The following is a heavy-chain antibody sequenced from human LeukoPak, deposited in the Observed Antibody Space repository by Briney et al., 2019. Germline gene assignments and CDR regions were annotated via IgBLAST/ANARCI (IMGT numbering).Heavy chain of an antibody. Sequence: SETLSLTCTVSGDSINSLDLWSWIRQPPGKGLEWIGSIYSSGSTFYNSSLKTRVTISVDTSKNQFSLKLSSVTAADTAVYYCARLARYSGSYFSYWGQGTLVTVSS. V-gene: IGHV4-39*01. CDR3: ARLARYSGSYFSY. CDR1: GDSINSLDL. J-gene: IGHJ4*02. D-gene: IGHD1-26*01. CDR2: IYSSGST.